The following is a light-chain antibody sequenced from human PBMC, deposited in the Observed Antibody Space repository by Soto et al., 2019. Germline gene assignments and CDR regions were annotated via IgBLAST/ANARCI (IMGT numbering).Light chain of an antibody. CDR3: QQYDTYSRT. J-gene: IGKJ1*01. V-gene: IGKV1-5*01. CDR2: DAS. CDR1: QSISNW. Sequence: DIQMTQSPSTLSASVGDRVTISCRASQSISNWLAWYQQKPGKAPKLLMSDASSLERGVPSRFSGSGSGTEFTLTISSLQPDGFATYYCQQYDTYSRTFGQGTKVEIK.